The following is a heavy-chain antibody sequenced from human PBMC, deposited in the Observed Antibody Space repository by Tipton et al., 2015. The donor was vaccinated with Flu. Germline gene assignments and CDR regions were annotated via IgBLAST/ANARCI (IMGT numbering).Heavy chain of an antibody. J-gene: IGHJ6*02. CDR1: GYSISSGYY. CDR2: IYYSGTT. V-gene: IGHV4-38-2*02. D-gene: IGHD1-1*01. CDR3: ARDLWNDRRAYYYYGVDV. Sequence: TLSLTCIVSGYSISSGYYWGWVRQPPGKGLEWIGSIYYSGTTYYNPSLKSRVTISIDASKNQFSLDMTSLTAADTAVYYCARDLWNDRRAYYYYGVDVWGQGTTVTVPS.